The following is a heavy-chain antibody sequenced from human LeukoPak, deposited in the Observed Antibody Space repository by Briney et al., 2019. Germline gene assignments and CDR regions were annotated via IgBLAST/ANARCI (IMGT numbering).Heavy chain of an antibody. CDR1: GGTFSSYA. CDR3: ARSTSEYYFDY. V-gene: IGHV1-69*05. D-gene: IGHD5/OR15-5a*01. Sequence: ASVRVSCKASGGTFSSYAISWVRQAPGQGLEWMGGIIPIFGTANYAQKFQGRVTITTDESTSTAYMELSSLRSEDTAVYYCARSTSEYYFDYWGQGTLVTVSS. CDR2: IIPIFGTA. J-gene: IGHJ4*02.